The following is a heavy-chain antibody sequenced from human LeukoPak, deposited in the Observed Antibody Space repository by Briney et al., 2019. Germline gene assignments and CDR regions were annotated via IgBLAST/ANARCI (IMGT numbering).Heavy chain of an antibody. CDR3: ARNWRLDY. D-gene: IGHD1-1*01. J-gene: IGHJ4*02. CDR2: INHSGST. Sequence: SETLSLTCAVYGGSFSGYYWSWIRQPPGKGLEWIGEINHSGSTNYNPSLKSRVTISVDTSKNQFSLKLSSVTAADTAVYYCARNWRLDYWGQGTLVTVSS. CDR1: GGSFSGYY. V-gene: IGHV4-34*01.